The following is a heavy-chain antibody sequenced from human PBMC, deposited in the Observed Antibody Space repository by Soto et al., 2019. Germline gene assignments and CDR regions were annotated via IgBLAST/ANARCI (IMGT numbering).Heavy chain of an antibody. V-gene: IGHV4-39*01. Sequence: QLQLQESGPGLVKPSETLSLTCTVSGGSISSSSYYWGWLRQPPGKGLEWIGSIYYSGSTYYNPSLKSRVTISVDTSKIQFSLKLSSVTAADTAVYYCARILGFFQPYFDYWGQGTLVTVSS. D-gene: IGHD3-3*02. CDR2: IYYSGST. CDR3: ARILGFFQPYFDY. CDR1: GGSISSSSYY. J-gene: IGHJ4*02.